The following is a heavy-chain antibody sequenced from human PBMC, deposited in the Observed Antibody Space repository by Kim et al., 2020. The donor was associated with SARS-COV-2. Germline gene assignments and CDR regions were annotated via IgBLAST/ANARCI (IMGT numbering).Heavy chain of an antibody. Sequence: YADSVKGRFTISRDNSKNTLYLQMNSLRAEDTAVYYCAKEMARWLDAFDIWGQGTMVTVSS. CDR3: AKEMARWLDAFDI. J-gene: IGHJ3*02. D-gene: IGHD6-19*01. V-gene: IGHV3-33*06.